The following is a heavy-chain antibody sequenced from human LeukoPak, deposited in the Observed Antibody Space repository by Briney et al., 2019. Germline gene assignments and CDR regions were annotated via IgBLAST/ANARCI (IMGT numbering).Heavy chain of an antibody. CDR3: ARGYGSGSFLDY. CDR2: IYYSGST. D-gene: IGHD3-10*01. Sequence: SETLSLTCTVSGGSISSGGYYWSWLRQHPGKGLEWIGYIYYSGSTYYNPSLKSRVTISVDTSKNQFSLKLSSVTAADTAVYYCARGYGSGSFLDYWGQGTLVTVSS. V-gene: IGHV4-31*03. J-gene: IGHJ4*02. CDR1: GGSISSGGYY.